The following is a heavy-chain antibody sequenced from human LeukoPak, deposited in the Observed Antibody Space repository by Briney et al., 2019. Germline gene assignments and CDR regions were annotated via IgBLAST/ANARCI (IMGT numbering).Heavy chain of an antibody. V-gene: IGHV3-30*18. CDR2: ISYDGSNK. J-gene: IGHJ4*02. Sequence: GGSLRLSCAASGFTFSNYGMHWVRQAPGKGLEWVAVISYDGSNKYHADSVKGRFTISRDNSKNTLYLQMNSLRAEDTAVYFCAKDEISYCGGDCFFVYWGQGTLVTVSS. D-gene: IGHD2-21*02. CDR1: GFTFSNYG. CDR3: AKDEISYCGGDCFFVY.